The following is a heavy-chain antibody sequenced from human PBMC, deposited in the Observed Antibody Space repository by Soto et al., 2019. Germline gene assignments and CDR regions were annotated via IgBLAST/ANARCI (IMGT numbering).Heavy chain of an antibody. CDR2: INWNGGST. Sequence: PGGSLRLSCAASGFTFDDYGMSWVRQAPGKGLEWVSGINWNGGSTGYADSVKGRFTISRDNAKNSLYLQMNSLRAEDTALYYCARPHVDTGGYYYGMDVWGQGSTVTVSS. V-gene: IGHV3-20*04. CDR1: GFTFDDYG. CDR3: ARPHVDTGGYYYGMDV. J-gene: IGHJ6*02. D-gene: IGHD5-18*01.